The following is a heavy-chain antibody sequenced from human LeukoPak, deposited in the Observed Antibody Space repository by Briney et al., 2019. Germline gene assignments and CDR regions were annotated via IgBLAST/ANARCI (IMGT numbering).Heavy chain of an antibody. Sequence: SETLSLTCIVSGGSFSSGDYYWSWIRQPPGKGLEGFGYIYYSGSTYYNPSLKSRVTISVDTSKNQFSLKLSSVTGADTAVYYCARERVICGDSGFGGHVDYWGQGTLVTVSS. CDR1: GGSFSSGDYY. D-gene: IGHD3-10*01. CDR2: IYYSGST. J-gene: IGHJ4*02. V-gene: IGHV4-30-4*01. CDR3: ARERVICGDSGFGGHVDY.